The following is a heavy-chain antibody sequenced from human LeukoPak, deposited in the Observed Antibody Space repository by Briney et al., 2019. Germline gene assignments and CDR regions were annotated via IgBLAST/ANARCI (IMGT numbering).Heavy chain of an antibody. CDR2: ISYDGSNK. CDR3: ARRGVYGSGAYYFDY. V-gene: IGHV3-30*03. CDR1: GFTFSSYG. J-gene: IGHJ4*02. D-gene: IGHD3-10*01. Sequence: GGSLRLSCAASGFTFSSYGMHWVRQAPGKGLEWVAVISYDGSNKYYADSVKGRFTISRDNSKNTLYLQMNSLRAEDTAVYYCARRGVYGSGAYYFDYWGQGTLVTLSS.